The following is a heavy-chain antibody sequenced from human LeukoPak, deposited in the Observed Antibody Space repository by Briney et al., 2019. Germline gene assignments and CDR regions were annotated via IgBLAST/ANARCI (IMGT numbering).Heavy chain of an antibody. V-gene: IGHV5-51*01. J-gene: IGHJ4*02. Sequence: GESLKICCKASGYSFSSYWIAWVRQIPGKGLKWMGIINPADSDTRYSLSIQGQVTISADRSISTAYLQWSSLEASDTAIYYCARGEGGYNYAFWGQGTLVSVSS. CDR3: ARGEGGYNYAF. CDR2: INPADSDT. D-gene: IGHD5-24*01. CDR1: GYSFSSYW.